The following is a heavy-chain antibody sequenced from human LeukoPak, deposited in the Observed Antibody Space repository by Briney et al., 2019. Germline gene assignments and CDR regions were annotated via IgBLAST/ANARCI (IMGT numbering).Heavy chain of an antibody. J-gene: IGHJ4*02. D-gene: IGHD1-26*01. CDR2: ISSNGGST. CDR1: GFTFSDYY. CDR3: ARGRVGAVYFDY. V-gene: IGHV3-64*01. Sequence: GGSLRLSCAASGFTFSDYYMSWIRQAPGKGLEYVSAISSNGGSTYYANSVKGRFTISRDNSKNKLYLQMGSLRAEDMAVYYCARGRVGAVYFDYWGQGTLVTVSS.